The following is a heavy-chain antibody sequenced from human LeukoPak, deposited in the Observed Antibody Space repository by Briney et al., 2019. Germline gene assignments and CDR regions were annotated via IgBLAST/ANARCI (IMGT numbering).Heavy chain of an antibody. J-gene: IGHJ6*03. V-gene: IGHV3-23*01. Sequence: GGSLRPSCAASGFTFSSYAMSWVRQAPGKGLEWVSAISGSGGSTYYADSVKGRFTISRDNSKNTLYLQMNTLTGEDTAVYYCAARRRYYHYMDVWGKGTTVTVSS. CDR2: ISGSGGST. D-gene: IGHD3-16*01. CDR3: AARRRYYHYMDV. CDR1: GFTFSSYA.